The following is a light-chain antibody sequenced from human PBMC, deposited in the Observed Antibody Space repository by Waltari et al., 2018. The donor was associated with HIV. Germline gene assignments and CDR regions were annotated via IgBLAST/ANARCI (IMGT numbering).Light chain of an antibody. CDR1: SSAVGGYNY. CDR2: EVS. Sequence: QSALTQPASVSGSPGQSITISCTGTSSAVGGYNYVSWYQQHPGKAPKLMIYEVSNRPSGVSNRFSGSKSGNTASLTISGLQAEDEADYYCSSYTSSSMVFGTGTKVTVL. V-gene: IGLV2-14*01. CDR3: SSYTSSSMV. J-gene: IGLJ1*01.